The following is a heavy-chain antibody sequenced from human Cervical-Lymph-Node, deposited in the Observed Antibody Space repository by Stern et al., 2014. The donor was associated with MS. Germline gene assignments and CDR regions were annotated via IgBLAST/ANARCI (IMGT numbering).Heavy chain of an antibody. CDR1: GGTFNTNV. CDR2: IIPIFGTA. V-gene: IGHV1-69*01. Sequence: MQLVESGAEVKKPGSSVKVSCKASGGTFNTNVISWVRQAPGQGLEWMGGIIPIFGTALYAQKFQGRVTITANESTRAGFMELSSLRSEDTAVYYGARAAYSTSSYNYWGQGTLVIVSS. J-gene: IGHJ4*02. CDR3: ARAAYSTSSYNY. D-gene: IGHD6-6*01.